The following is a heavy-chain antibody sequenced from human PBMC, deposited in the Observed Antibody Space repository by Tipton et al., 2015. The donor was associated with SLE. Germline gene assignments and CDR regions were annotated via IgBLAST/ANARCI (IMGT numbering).Heavy chain of an antibody. D-gene: IGHD4-11*01. J-gene: IGHJ2*01. CDR1: GYSISRGYY. CDR3: AREFLNPVTTVHYYFDL. Sequence: LRLSCAVSGYSISRGYYWGWIRQPPGKGLEWIGSIYHSRSTYYNPSLKSRVTISVDTSKNQFSLKLSSVTAADTAVYYCAREFLNPVTTVHYYFDLWGRGTLVTVSS. V-gene: IGHV4-38-2*02. CDR2: IYHSRST.